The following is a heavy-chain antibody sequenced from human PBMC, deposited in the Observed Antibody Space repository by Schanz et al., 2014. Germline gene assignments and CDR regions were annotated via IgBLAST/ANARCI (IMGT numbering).Heavy chain of an antibody. CDR3: ARDVPINDY. V-gene: IGHV1-18*01. Sequence: QVQLVQSGGEVKKPGASVKVSCKASGYPFSNYGISWLRQAPGQGFEWMAWMSYNGNTKYAQSLQGRVTVTRDTSTSTSYMELRSLTSDDTAVYYCARDVPINDYWGQGTPXTVSS. J-gene: IGHJ4*02. CDR2: MSYNGNT. CDR1: GYPFSNYG. D-gene: IGHD2-2*01.